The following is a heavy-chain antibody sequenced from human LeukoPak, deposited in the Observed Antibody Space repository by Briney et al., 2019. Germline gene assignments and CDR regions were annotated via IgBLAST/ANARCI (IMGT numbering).Heavy chain of an antibody. Sequence: GGSLRLSCAASGLTVSSNCMSWVRQAPGKGLVWVSRINSDGSSTSYADSVKGRFTISRDNAKNTLYLQMNSLRAEDTAVYYCASWESDYWGQGTLVTVSS. V-gene: IGHV3-74*01. D-gene: IGHD1-26*01. CDR3: ASWESDY. CDR1: GLTVSSNC. J-gene: IGHJ4*02. CDR2: INSDGSST.